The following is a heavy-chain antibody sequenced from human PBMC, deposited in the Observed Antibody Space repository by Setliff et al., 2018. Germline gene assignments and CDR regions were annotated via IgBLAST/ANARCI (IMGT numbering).Heavy chain of an antibody. Sequence: ASVKVSCKTSGFRFTNFGFSWVRQAPGQGLEWLGSISPYSGNTNYPQWLQDRVTMTIDTSATTVYMELKSLRSDDTAVYYCVRSSAPQVALAADFDFWGQGTPVTAPQ. J-gene: IGHJ4*02. CDR3: VRSSAPQVALAADFDF. CDR1: GFRFTNFG. D-gene: IGHD6-19*01. V-gene: IGHV1-18*01. CDR2: ISPYSGNT.